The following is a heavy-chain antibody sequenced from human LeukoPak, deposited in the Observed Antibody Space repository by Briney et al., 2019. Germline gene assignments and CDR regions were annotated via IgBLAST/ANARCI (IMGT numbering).Heavy chain of an antibody. V-gene: IGHV3-15*01. CDR3: TTDPPPYSGSRVFDY. Sequence: PGGSLRLSCAASGFTFSSSWMSWVRQAPGKGLEWVGRIKSKTDGGTTDYAAPVKGRFTISRDDSKNTLYLQMNSLKTEDTAVYYCTTDPPPYSGSRVFDYWGQGTLVTVSS. CDR1: GFTFSSSW. J-gene: IGHJ4*02. CDR2: IKSKTDGGTT. D-gene: IGHD1-26*01.